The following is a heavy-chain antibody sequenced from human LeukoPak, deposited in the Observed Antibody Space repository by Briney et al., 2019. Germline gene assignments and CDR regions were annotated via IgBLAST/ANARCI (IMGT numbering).Heavy chain of an antibody. D-gene: IGHD1-26*01. CDR2: INEDGSEK. J-gene: IGHJ4*02. Sequence: GGSLRLSCSASGSSFSSYWMSWVRQAPGKGPEWVAHINEDGSEKYYVDSVKGRFFISRDNAAKSLSLQMNRLRDADTAVHYCARVSVGAPAFDYWGQGNLVTVSS. CDR1: GSSFSSYW. V-gene: IGHV3-7*01. CDR3: ARVSVGAPAFDY.